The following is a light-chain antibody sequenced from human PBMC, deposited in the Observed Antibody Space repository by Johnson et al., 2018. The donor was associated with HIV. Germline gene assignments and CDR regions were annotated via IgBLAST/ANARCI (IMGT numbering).Light chain of an antibody. CDR2: ENN. Sequence: QSVLTQPPSVSAAPGQKVTISCSGSSSNIGNNYVSWYQQLPGTAPKLLIYENNKRPSGIPDRFSGSKSGTSATLAITGLRPGDEADYCCATWDSSLSTYVFGTGTKVTVL. CDR1: SSNIGNNY. J-gene: IGLJ1*01. V-gene: IGLV1-51*02. CDR3: ATWDSSLSTYV.